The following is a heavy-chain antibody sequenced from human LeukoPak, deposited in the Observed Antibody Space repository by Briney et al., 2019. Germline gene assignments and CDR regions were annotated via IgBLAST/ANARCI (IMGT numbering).Heavy chain of an antibody. J-gene: IGHJ3*01. V-gene: IGHV4-31*03. D-gene: IGHD2-21*01. CDR1: GVSISSGDSF. Sequence: SQNLSLNFSVSGVSISSGDSFWSWIRQSAGRGLEWIGYIRTSGSTLYNVSLKSRVTISADASRNQFSLKLDSVTAADTAVYFCARDPRGGAGASFDVWGRGRMVTVPS. CDR3: ARDPRGGAGASFDV. CDR2: IRTSGST.